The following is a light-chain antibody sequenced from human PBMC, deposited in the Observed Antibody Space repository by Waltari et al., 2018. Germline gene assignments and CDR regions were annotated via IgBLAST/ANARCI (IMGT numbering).Light chain of an antibody. Sequence: MVETHSPDSLAVSLVERATSNSNSTQRLSYISNNQNYLRWYQQKPGQPPKVLINWASTRDSGVPDRFSGSGSGTDFTLTISSLQAEDVAVYYCQQYYSFPWTFGQGTRVEI. V-gene: IGKV4-1*01. CDR1: QRLSYISNNQNY. J-gene: IGKJ1*01. CDR2: WAS. CDR3: QQYYSFPWT.